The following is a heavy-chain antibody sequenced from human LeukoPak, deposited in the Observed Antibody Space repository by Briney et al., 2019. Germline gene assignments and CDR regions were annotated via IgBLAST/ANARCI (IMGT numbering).Heavy chain of an antibody. CDR3: ARGGLNYYDILTGYDY. V-gene: IGHV4-31*03. J-gene: IGHJ4*02. CDR1: GGSISSGGYY. Sequence: SQTLSLTCTVSGGSISSGGYYWSWIRQHPGKGLEWIGYIYYSGSTYYNPSLKSRVTISVDTSKNQFSLKLSSVTAADTAVYYCARGGLNYYDILTGYDYWGQETLVTVSS. CDR2: IYYSGST. D-gene: IGHD3-9*01.